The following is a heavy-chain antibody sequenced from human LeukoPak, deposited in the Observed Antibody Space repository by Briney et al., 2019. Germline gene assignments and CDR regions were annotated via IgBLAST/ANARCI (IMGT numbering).Heavy chain of an antibody. CDR1: GFTFSSYW. CDR3: ARLAVRGGYYFDF. J-gene: IGHJ4*02. V-gene: IGHV3-7*03. CDR2: IKQDGSEK. D-gene: IGHD3-10*01. Sequence: GGSLRLSCAASGFTFSSYWMSWVRQAPGKGLEWVANIKQDGSEKYYVDSVKGRFTISRDNARNSLYLQMNSLRAEDTAFYYCARLAVRGGYYFDFWGQGTLVTVSS.